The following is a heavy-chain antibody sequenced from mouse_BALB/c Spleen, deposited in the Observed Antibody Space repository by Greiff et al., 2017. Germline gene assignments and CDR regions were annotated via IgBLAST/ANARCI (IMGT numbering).Heavy chain of an antibody. CDR1: GYTFTSYW. Sequence: QVQLQQSGAELAKPGASVKMSCKASGYTFTSYWMHWVKQRPGQGLEWIGYINPSTGYTEYNQKFKDKATLTADKSSSTAYMQLSSLTSEDSAVYYCARGRYRYDWYFDVWGAGTTVTVSS. V-gene: IGHV1-7*01. CDR3: ARGRYRYDWYFDV. D-gene: IGHD2-14*01. J-gene: IGHJ1*01. CDR2: INPSTGYT.